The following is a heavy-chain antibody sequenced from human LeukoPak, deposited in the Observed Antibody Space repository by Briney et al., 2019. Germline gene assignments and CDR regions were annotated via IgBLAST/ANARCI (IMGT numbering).Heavy chain of an antibody. D-gene: IGHD6-13*01. Sequence: PGGSLRLSCAASGFTFDDYAMHWVRQAPGKGLEWVSGISWNSGSIGYADSVKGRFTISRDNAKNSLYLQMNSLRAEDTAVYYCARDRLGYSSPTYYFDYWGQGTLVTVSS. V-gene: IGHV3-9*01. CDR2: ISWNSGSI. CDR3: ARDRLGYSSPTYYFDY. J-gene: IGHJ4*02. CDR1: GFTFDDYA.